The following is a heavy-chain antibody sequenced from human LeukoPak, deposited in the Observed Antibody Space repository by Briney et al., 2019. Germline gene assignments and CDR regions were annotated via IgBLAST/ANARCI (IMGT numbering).Heavy chain of an antibody. Sequence: GGSLRLSCAASGFTFSSYGMHWVRQAPGKGLEWVAFIRYDGSNKYYADSVKGRFTISRDSSKNTLYLQMNSLRPEDTAVYYCARAVWGSFADAFDIWGQGTMVTVSS. CDR1: GFTFSSYG. CDR3: ARAVWGSFADAFDI. J-gene: IGHJ3*02. CDR2: IRYDGSNK. D-gene: IGHD3-16*01. V-gene: IGHV3-30*02.